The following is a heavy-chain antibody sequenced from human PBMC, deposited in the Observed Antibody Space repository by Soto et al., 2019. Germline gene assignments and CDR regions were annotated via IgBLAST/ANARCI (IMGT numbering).Heavy chain of an antibody. J-gene: IGHJ4*02. V-gene: IGHV3-30*18. D-gene: IGHD5-18*01. Sequence: QVQLVESGGGVVQPGRSLRLSCAASGFTFSRCGMHWVRQAPGKGLERVAVISYDGTNKDYADSVRGRFPISRDNSKSTLYLQMDSLKAEDGAVYFCAKDQGYSYGPYPLDYWGQGTLVTVSS. CDR2: ISYDGTNK. CDR3: AKDQGYSYGPYPLDY. CDR1: GFTFSRCG.